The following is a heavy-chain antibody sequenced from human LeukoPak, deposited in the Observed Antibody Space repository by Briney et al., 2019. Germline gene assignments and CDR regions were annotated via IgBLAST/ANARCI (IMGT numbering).Heavy chain of an antibody. CDR2: LFQSRCA. CDR1: RCTISSSSYH. Sequence: TLPLTCSGTRCTISSSSYHWGWIRQPPGKGLEWIGSLFQSRCAFYNPFLKSRVTLSVDTFKKQFSLIISSVTAADTALYYCAAVPRGGHRYAYWGQGTTVAVSS. CDR3: AAVPRGGHRYAY. D-gene: IGHD2-2*01. V-gene: IGHV4-39*01. J-gene: IGHJ4*02.